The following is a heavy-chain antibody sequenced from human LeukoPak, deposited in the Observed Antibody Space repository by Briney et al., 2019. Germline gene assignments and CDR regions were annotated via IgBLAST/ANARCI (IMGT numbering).Heavy chain of an antibody. CDR2: IVSNGGNT. Sequence: GGSLRLSCAASGLTFSSHAMHWIRQAPGKGLEYVSAIVSNGGNTYYAESVRGRFTISRDNSKNTVYLQMGSLRPEDTVAYYCARGGYYAATDVWGQGALVTDSS. V-gene: IGHV3-64*02. CDR3: ARGGYYAATDV. CDR1: GLTFSSHA. D-gene: IGHD3-3*01. J-gene: IGHJ4*02.